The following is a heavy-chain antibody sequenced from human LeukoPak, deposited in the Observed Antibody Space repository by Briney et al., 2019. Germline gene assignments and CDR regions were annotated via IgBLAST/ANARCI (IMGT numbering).Heavy chain of an antibody. CDR2: ISGSGLST. J-gene: IGHJ5*02. CDR3: TRWNRDSSGYNWFDP. Sequence: GGSLRLSCAASGFTFYDYGMTWVRQAPGKGLEWVSTISGSGLSTYYADSVKGRFTISRDDSKNTAYLQMNSLKTEDTAVYYCTRWNRDSSGYNWFDPWGQGTLVTVSS. CDR1: GFTFYDYG. D-gene: IGHD3-22*01. V-gene: IGHV3-23*01.